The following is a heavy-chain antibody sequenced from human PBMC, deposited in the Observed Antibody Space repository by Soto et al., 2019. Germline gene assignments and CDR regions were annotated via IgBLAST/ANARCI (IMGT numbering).Heavy chain of an antibody. V-gene: IGHV4-39*01. CDR2: IYYSGST. CDR1: GGSISSSSYY. J-gene: IGHJ6*03. CDR3: ARLLYSSGWPTYYYYYYMDV. D-gene: IGHD6-19*01. Sequence: PSETLSLTCTVSGGSISSSSYYWGWIRQPPGKGLEWIGSIYYSGSTYYNPSLKSRVTISVDTSKNQFSLKLSSVTAADTAVYYCARLLYSSGWPTYYYYYYMDVWGKGTTVTVSS.